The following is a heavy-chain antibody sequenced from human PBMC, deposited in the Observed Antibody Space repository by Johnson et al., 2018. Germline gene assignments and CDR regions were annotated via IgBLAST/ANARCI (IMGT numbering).Heavy chain of an antibody. J-gene: IGHJ6*02. CDR1: GFTFSSYS. Sequence: VQLVQSGGGVVRPGGSXRLSCAASGFTFSSYSLNWVRQAPGKGLEWVSSISSSSSYIYYADSVKGRFTISRDNAKNPLYLQMNSLRAEDTAVYYCARDLRGATGYGMYVWGQGTTVTVSS. CDR3: ARDLRGATGYGMYV. D-gene: IGHD3-3*01. CDR2: ISSSSSYI. V-gene: IGHV3-21*01.